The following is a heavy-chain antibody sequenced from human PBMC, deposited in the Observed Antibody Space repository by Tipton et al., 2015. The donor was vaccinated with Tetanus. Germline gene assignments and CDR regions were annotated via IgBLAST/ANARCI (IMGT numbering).Heavy chain of an antibody. J-gene: IGHJ4*02. D-gene: IGHD3-3*01. CDR1: GGSISSGGYS. CDR2: MYYSGTT. Sequence: TLSLTCTVSGGSISSGGYSWTWIRQPPGKGLQWIGYMYYSGTTHYNPSLKSRVTMSVDNSKNQFSLKLNSVTAADTAVYYCARESITIFGVVSIDYWGQGTLVTVSS. CDR3: ARESITIFGVVSIDY. V-gene: IGHV4-30-2*01.